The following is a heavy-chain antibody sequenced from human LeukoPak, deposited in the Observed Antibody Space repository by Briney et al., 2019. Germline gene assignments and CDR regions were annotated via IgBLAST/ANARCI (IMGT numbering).Heavy chain of an antibody. CDR3: AGHGTSVTTLSNFDP. J-gene: IGHJ5*02. CDR1: GGSFSGYY. D-gene: IGHD4-17*01. V-gene: IGHV4-34*01. Sequence: SETLSLTCAVYGGSFSGYYWSWIRQPRGKGLEWIGEINHSGSTNYNPSLKSRVTISVDTSKNQFSLKLSSVTAADTAVYYCAGHGTSVTTLSNFDPWGQGTLLTVSS. CDR2: INHSGST.